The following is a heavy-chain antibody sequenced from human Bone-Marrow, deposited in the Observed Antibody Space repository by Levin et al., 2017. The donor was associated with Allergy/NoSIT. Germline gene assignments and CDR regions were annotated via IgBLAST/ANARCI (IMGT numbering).Heavy chain of an antibody. CDR1: GDSISSNW. J-gene: IGHJ4*02. V-gene: IGHV4-4*02. Sequence: SETLSLTCAVSGDSISSNWWSWVRQPPGKGLEWIAEISHSGTTNYNPSLKSRVSISIDKSNNQFSLHLSSVTAADTAEYFCAGKNIKTPGSYWGQGTLVTVSS. CDR2: ISHSGTT. CDR3: AGKNIKTPGSY. D-gene: IGHD2/OR15-2a*01.